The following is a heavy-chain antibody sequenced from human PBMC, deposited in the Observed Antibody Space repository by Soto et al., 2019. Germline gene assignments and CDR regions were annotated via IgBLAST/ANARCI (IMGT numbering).Heavy chain of an antibody. CDR1: GYTFTRYA. D-gene: IGHD2-2*01. V-gene: IGHV1-3*01. Sequence: ASVKVSCKASGYTFTRYAMHWVRQAPGQRLEWMGWINAGNGNTKYSQKFQGRVIITRDTSASTAYMELSSLRSEDNAVYSCARGGLVLVPTPVTSGYCYCAMDFSGEGTPVTVSS. CDR3: ARGGLVLVPTPVTSGYCYCAMDF. J-gene: IGHJ6*04. CDR2: INAGNGNT.